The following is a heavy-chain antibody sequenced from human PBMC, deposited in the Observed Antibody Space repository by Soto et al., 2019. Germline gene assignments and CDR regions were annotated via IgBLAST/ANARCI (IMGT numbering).Heavy chain of an antibody. CDR2: IGRGDDK. Sequence: PRSSVRLSCEDSGFTFSDYVMNWVRQGPGKGLEWVSTIGRGDDKYYADSVKGRFTISRDTSKNTLFLQMNSLRAEDTALYFCAKDGTTGGQHYYGMDVWGQGTTVTGSS. CDR1: GFTFSDYV. J-gene: IGHJ6*02. V-gene: IGHV3-23*01. D-gene: IGHD2-15*01. CDR3: AKDGTTGGQHYYGMDV.